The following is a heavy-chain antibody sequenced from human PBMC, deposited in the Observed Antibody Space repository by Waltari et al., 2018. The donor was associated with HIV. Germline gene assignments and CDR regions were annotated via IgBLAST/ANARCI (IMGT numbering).Heavy chain of an antibody. CDR2: ISGSGSSI. CDR1: GFTFSHYY. Sequence: QVPLVASGGGLVKPGGYLRIPCAASGFTFSHYYMTWIRQAPGKGLEWVSYISGSGSSISYADSVKGRFTISRDNAKNSLYLQMNRLRAEDTAVYYCARQLWGRAFWGQGTLVTVSS. D-gene: IGHD3-16*01. CDR3: ARQLWGRAF. V-gene: IGHV3-11*01. J-gene: IGHJ4*02.